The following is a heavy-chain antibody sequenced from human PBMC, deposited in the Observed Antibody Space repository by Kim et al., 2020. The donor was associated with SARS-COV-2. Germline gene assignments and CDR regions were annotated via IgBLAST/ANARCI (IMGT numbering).Heavy chain of an antibody. CDR3: ARDSEQTYDILTYFDY. Sequence: SVKGRFTISRDNSKNTLYLQMNSLRAEDTAVYYCARDSEQTYDILTYFDYWGQGTMVTVSS. D-gene: IGHD3-9*01. V-gene: IGHV3-30*01. J-gene: IGHJ4*02.